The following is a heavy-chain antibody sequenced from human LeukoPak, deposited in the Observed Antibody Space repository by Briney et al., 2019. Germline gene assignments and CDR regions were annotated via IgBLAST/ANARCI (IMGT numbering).Heavy chain of an antibody. CDR1: GFTVSSNY. CDR3: ARDNYGSGSYYFDY. CDR2: IYSGGST. J-gene: IGHJ4*02. V-gene: IGHV3-66*01. D-gene: IGHD3-10*01. Sequence: TGGSLRLSCAASGFTVSSNYMSWVRQAPGKGLEGVSVIYSGGSTYYADSVKGRFTISRDNSKNTLYLQMNSLRAEDTAVYYCARDNYGSGSYYFDYWGQGTLVTVSS.